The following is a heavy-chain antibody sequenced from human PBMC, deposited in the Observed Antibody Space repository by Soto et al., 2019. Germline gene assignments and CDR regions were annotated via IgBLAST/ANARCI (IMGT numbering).Heavy chain of an antibody. CDR1: GLTFSRYG. Sequence: SGGSLRVSCAASGLTFSRYGMHWVRQAPGKGLEWVAFISHDGSKKYYADSVKGRFTITRDNSKNTLSLQVTSLRAEDTAVYYCAKSDFYYDSSGRYLDAFVSWGQGTMVTVSS. CDR3: AKSDFYYDSSGRYLDAFVS. J-gene: IGHJ3*01. D-gene: IGHD3-22*01. CDR2: ISHDGSKK. V-gene: IGHV3-30*18.